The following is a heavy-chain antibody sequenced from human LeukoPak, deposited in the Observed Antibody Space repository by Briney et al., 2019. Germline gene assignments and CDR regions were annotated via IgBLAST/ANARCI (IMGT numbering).Heavy chain of an antibody. CDR1: GFTFSNYG. Sequence: GGSLRLSCAGSGFTFSNYGMHWVRQAPGKGLEWVAVISYDGINKYYADSVKGRFTISRDNSKNTLYLQMNSLRAEDTAVYYCAKVFERFTYYYGMDVWGQGTTVTVSS. V-gene: IGHV3-30*18. D-gene: IGHD1-14*01. J-gene: IGHJ6*02. CDR2: ISYDGINK. CDR3: AKVFERFTYYYGMDV.